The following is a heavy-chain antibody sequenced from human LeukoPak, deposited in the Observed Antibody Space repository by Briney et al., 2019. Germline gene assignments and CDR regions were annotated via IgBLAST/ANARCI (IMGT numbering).Heavy chain of an antibody. CDR1: GFTFDDYA. CDR2: ISWNSGSI. D-gene: IGHD3-10*01. Sequence: GGSLRLSCAASGFTFDDYAMHWVRQAPGKGLEWVSGISWNSGSIGYADSVKGRFTISRDNAKNSLYLQMNSLRAEDTALYYCAKVTVDYYGSGSYYNYFDYWGQGTLVTVSS. J-gene: IGHJ4*02. V-gene: IGHV3-9*01. CDR3: AKVTVDYYGSGSYYNYFDY.